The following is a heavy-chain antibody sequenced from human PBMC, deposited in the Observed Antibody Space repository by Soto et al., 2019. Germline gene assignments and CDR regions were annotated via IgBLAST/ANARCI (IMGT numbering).Heavy chain of an antibody. CDR3: VRDSPIGSTYSGYDGIDS. CDR2: IIPLLDIA. J-gene: IGHJ4*02. CDR1: GGTFSNDI. Sequence: QVQLVQSGAEVKKPGSSVKVSCKASGGTFSNDIITWVRQAPGQGLEWMGRIIPLLDIANYAQKFQGRVTITADKSTSTAYMELNILRSEDTDVYYCVRDSPIGSTYSGYDGIDSWGQGPLVTVSS. V-gene: IGHV1-69*08. D-gene: IGHD5-12*01.